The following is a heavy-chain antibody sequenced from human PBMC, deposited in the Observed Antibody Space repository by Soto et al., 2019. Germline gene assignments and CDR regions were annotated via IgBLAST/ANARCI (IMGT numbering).Heavy chain of an antibody. CDR1: GGSFSGYY. D-gene: IGHD6-13*01. V-gene: IGHV4-34*01. J-gene: IGHJ4*02. Sequence: SETLSLTCAVYGGSFSGYYWSWIRQPPGKGLEWIGEINHSGSANYNPSLKSRVTISVDTSKNQFSLKLSSVTAADTAVYYCARAGQRIAAAGTVELSYYFDYWGQGTLVTAPQ. CDR3: ARAGQRIAAAGTVELSYYFDY. CDR2: INHSGSA.